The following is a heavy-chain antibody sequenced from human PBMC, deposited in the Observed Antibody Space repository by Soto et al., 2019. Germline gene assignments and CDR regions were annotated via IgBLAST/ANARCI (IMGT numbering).Heavy chain of an antibody. CDR3: AKIAVSGPFDY. CDR1: GGSISSGGNS. D-gene: IGHD6-19*01. CDR2: IYHSGST. V-gene: IGHV4-30-2*01. Sequence: PSETLSLTCAVSGGSISSGGNSWSWIRQPPGKGLEWIGYIYHSGSTNYNPSFKSRVTISMDKPKNQFSLKLSSVTAADTAMYYCAKIAVSGPFDYWGQGILVTVSS. J-gene: IGHJ4*02.